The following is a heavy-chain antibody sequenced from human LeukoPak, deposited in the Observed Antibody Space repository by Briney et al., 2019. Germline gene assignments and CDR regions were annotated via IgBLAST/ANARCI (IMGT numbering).Heavy chain of an antibody. V-gene: IGHV4-30-2*01. CDR3: ASGPNLRFDY. Sequence: PSETLSLTCTVSGGSISSGGYYWSWIRQPPGKGLEWIGYIYHSGSTYYNPSLKSRVTISVDRSKNQFSLKLSSVTAADTAVYYCASGPNLRFDYWGQGTLVTVSS. CDR1: GGSISSGGYY. J-gene: IGHJ4*02. CDR2: IYHSGST.